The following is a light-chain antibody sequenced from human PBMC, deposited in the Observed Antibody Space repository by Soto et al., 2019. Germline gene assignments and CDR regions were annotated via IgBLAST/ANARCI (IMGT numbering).Light chain of an antibody. CDR1: QSVSSY. CDR3: QQRSNWPRFT. J-gene: IGKJ3*01. CDR2: DAS. Sequence: EIVLTQSPATLSLSPGERATLSCRASQSVSSYLAWYQQKPGQAPRLLIYDASNRATGIPARFSGSGSGTDFTLTTSRLEPEDFAVYYCQQRSNWPRFTFGPGTKVDTK. V-gene: IGKV3-11*01.